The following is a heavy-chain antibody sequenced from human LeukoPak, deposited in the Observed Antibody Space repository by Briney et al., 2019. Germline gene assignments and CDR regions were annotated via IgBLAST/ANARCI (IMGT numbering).Heavy chain of an antibody. V-gene: IGHV4-39*07. D-gene: IGHD5-18*01. J-gene: IGHJ5*02. Sequence: PSETLSLTCTVSGGSISSSSYYWGWIRQPPGKGLEWIGSIYYSGSTYYNPSLKSRVTISVDTSKNQFSLKLSSVTAADTAVYYCARVSPVDTAMVTWGQGTLVTVSS. CDR2: IYYSGST. CDR3: ARVSPVDTAMVT. CDR1: GGSISSSSYY.